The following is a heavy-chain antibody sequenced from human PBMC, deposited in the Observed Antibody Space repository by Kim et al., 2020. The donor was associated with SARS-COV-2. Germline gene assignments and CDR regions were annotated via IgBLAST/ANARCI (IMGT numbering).Heavy chain of an antibody. V-gene: IGHV4-34*01. Sequence: SETLSLTCKVYGGAFSGHYWSWIRQRPGKGLEWVGEIDHSGTTTYHPSLESRVTVSKDTARNDFSLTLRSVTAADTAVYFCASGLWKSYSSSHYYIYGLDVWGHGTTVTVFS. CDR1: GGAFSGHY. CDR2: IDHSGTT. J-gene: IGHJ6*02. CDR3: ASGLWKSYSSSHYYIYGLDV. D-gene: IGHD5-18*01.